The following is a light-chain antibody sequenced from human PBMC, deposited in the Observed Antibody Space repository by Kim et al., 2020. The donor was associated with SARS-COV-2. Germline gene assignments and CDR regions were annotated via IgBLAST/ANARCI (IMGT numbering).Light chain of an antibody. CDR2: EVS. CDR1: SSDSGGYKD. J-gene: IGLJ2*01. V-gene: IGLV2-8*01. CDR3: SSYAGSNHLV. Sequence: SVTRSCTGTSSDSGGYKDDSWYQQHPGKDPKLMIYEVSQRPSGVPDRFSGSKSGNTTSLTVSGLQAEDEADYYCSSYAGSNHLVFGGGTQLTVL.